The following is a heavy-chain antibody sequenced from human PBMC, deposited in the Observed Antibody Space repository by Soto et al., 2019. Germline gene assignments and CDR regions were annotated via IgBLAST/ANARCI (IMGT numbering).Heavy chain of an antibody. CDR2: ISGSGGST. V-gene: IGHV3-23*01. Sequence: GGSLRLSCAASGFTFSSYAMSWVRQAPGKGLEWVSAISGSGGSTYYADSVKGRFTISRDNSKNTLYLQMNSLRAEDTAVYYCAKDRYNYDFWSGPEAFDIWGQGTMVTVSS. J-gene: IGHJ3*02. CDR3: AKDRYNYDFWSGPEAFDI. CDR1: GFTFSSYA. D-gene: IGHD3-3*01.